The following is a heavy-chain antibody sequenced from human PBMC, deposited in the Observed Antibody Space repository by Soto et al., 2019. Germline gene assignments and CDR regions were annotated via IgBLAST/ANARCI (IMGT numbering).Heavy chain of an antibody. D-gene: IGHD2-2*01. V-gene: IGHV6-1*01. CDR1: GESLSRNRAT. CDR2: TYFRSNWYN. J-gene: IGHJ5*01. CDR3: ARLVGNSWLDS. Sequence: SLTLSLTCTISGESLSRNRATWEWISQAPSRGLDWLGRTYFRSNWYNDYAVSVKGRITINSDMYNNQVSLQLNSVTPDDTAVYYCARLVGNSWLDSWGQGTQVTVSS.